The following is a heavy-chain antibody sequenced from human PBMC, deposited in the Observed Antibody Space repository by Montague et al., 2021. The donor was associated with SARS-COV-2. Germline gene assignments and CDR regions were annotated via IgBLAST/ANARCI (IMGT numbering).Heavy chain of an antibody. CDR1: GYSITHAYY. D-gene: IGHD2-8*01. Sequence: ETLSLTCTVSGYSITHAYYWGWIRQPPGKGLEWIGNIWHGGSTYYNPSLKSRVTISVDTSNNQFSLKPTSVTAADTAVYYCARTSQYCTPTNCYLPNAMDVWGQGTTVTVSS. CDR3: ARTSQYCTPTNCYLPNAMDV. V-gene: IGHV4-38-2*02. J-gene: IGHJ6*02. CDR2: IWHGGST.